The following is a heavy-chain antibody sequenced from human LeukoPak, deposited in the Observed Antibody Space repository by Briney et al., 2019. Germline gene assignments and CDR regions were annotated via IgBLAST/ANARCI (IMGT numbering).Heavy chain of an antibody. CDR3: AELGITMIGGV. J-gene: IGHJ6*04. V-gene: IGHV3-48*03. CDR2: ISSSGSTI. D-gene: IGHD3-10*02. CDR1: GFTFSSYN. Sequence: GGSLRLSCVASGFTFSSYNMNWVRQAPGKGLEWVSYISSSGSTIYYADSVKGRFTISRDNAKNSLYLQMNSLRAEDTAVYYCAELGITMIGGVWGKGTTVTISS.